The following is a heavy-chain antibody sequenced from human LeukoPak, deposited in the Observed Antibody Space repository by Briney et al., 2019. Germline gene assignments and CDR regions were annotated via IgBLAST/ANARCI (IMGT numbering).Heavy chain of an antibody. D-gene: IGHD1-14*01. CDR3: ARDIPRTGWFDP. Sequence: GASVKVSCKASGYTFTGYYMHWVRQAPGQGLEWMGWINPNSGSTNYAQKFQGRVTMTRDTSISTAYMELSRLRSDDTAVYYCARDIPRTGWFDPWGQGTLVTVSS. CDR2: INPNSGST. J-gene: IGHJ5*02. CDR1: GYTFTGYY. V-gene: IGHV1-2*02.